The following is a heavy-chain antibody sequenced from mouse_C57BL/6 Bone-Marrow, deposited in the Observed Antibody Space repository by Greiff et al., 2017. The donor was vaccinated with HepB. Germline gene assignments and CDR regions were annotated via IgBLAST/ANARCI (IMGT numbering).Heavy chain of an antibody. V-gene: IGHV5-4*01. Sequence: DVHLVESGGGLVKPGGSLKLSCAASGFTFSSYAMSWVRQTPEKRLEWVATISDGGSYTYYPDNVKGRFTISRDNAKNNLYLQMSHLKSEDTAMYYCARERGNYASFAYWGQGTLVTVSA. CDR3: ARERGNYASFAY. CDR1: GFTFSSYA. CDR2: ISDGGSYT. D-gene: IGHD1-1*01. J-gene: IGHJ3*01.